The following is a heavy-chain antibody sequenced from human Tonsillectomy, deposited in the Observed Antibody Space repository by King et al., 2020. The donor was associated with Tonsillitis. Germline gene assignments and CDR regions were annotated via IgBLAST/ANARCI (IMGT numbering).Heavy chain of an antibody. Sequence: VQLVESGGGLVQPGGSLRLSCAVSGFTFSSYAMSWVRQAPGKGLEWVSVISGSGGSTYYADSVKGRFTISRDNSKTTRYLQMNSLRAEDTAVYYCAKQRGSLYYNYYMDVWGKGTTVTVSS. CDR2: ISGSGGST. CDR3: AKQRGSLYYNYYMDV. J-gene: IGHJ6*03. V-gene: IGHV3-23*04. CDR1: GFTFSSYA.